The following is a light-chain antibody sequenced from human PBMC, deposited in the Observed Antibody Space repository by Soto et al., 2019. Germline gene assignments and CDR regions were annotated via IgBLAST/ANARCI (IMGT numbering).Light chain of an antibody. V-gene: IGKV3-20*01. CDR3: QQYGDLPWT. Sequence: EFVLTQSPGTLSLSPGERATLSCRASQTVRNNYLAWYQQKPGQAPRLLISGASGRATGVPDRFSGSGSGTDFTLTIDRLESEDFAVYFCQQYGDLPWTFGQGTKVDIK. J-gene: IGKJ1*01. CDR2: GAS. CDR1: QTVRNNY.